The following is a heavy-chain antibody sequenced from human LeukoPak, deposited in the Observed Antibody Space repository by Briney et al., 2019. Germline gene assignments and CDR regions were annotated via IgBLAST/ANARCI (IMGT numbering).Heavy chain of an antibody. J-gene: IGHJ4*02. Sequence: GGSLRLSCAASGFTLSSYAMSWARQAPGKGLEWVSDISGSGRNTYYADSVKGRFTISRDNSKNTLFLQVNSLRADDTAVYYCAKVSGNSYYYFDSWGQGSLVTVSS. D-gene: IGHD3-22*01. CDR2: ISGSGRNT. CDR3: AKVSGNSYYYFDS. CDR1: GFTLSSYA. V-gene: IGHV3-23*01.